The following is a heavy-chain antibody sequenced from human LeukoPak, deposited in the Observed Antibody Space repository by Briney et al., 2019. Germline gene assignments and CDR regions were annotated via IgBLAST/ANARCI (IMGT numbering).Heavy chain of an antibody. CDR3: ATYQLLGGYFDY. CDR1: GFTVSSNY. CDR2: IYSGGST. V-gene: IGHV3-53*01. D-gene: IGHD2-2*01. Sequence: PGGSLRPSCAASGFTVSSNYMSWVRQAPGKGLEWVSVIYSGGSTYYADSVKGRFTISRDNSKNTLYLQMNSLRAEDTAVYYCATYQLLGGYFDYWGQGTLVTVSS. J-gene: IGHJ4*02.